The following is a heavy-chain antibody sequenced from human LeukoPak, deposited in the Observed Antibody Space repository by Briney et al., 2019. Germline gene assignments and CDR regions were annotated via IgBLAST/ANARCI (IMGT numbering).Heavy chain of an antibody. D-gene: IGHD6-6*01. CDR3: ARGLGSSLRGAFDI. CDR2: INHSGST. V-gene: IGHV4-34*01. CDR1: GGSFSGYY. J-gene: IGHJ3*02. Sequence: SETLSLTCAVYGGSFSGYYWSWIRQSPGKGLEWIGEINHSGSTNYNPSLKSRVTISVDTSKNQFSLKLSSVTAADTAVYYCARGLGSSLRGAFDIWGQGTMVTVSS.